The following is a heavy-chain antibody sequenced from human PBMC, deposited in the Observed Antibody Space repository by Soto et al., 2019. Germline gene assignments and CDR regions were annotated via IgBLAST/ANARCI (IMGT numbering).Heavy chain of an antibody. V-gene: IGHV1-18*01. J-gene: IGHJ6*02. CDR3: AREGDVPYYYYGTDV. Sequence: GASVKVSCKASGYTFTSYGISWVLQAPGQGLEWMGWISGYNGKTNYAQKVQDRVTMTTDTSTSTVYMELRSLRSDDTAVYYCAREGDVPYYYYGTDVWGQGTTVTVSS. D-gene: IGHD2-21*02. CDR2: ISGYNGKT. CDR1: GYTFTSYG.